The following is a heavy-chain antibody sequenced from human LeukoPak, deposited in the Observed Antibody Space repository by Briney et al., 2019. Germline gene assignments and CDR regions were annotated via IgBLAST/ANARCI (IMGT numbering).Heavy chain of an antibody. Sequence: GGSLRLSCAASGFTVSSNYMSWVRQAPGKGLEWVSVVYSGGSTYYADSVKGRFTISRDNSKNTLYLQMNSLRAEDTAVYYCARNVYYYYGMDVWGQGTTVTVSS. J-gene: IGHJ6*02. CDR1: GFTVSSNY. CDR2: VYSGGST. CDR3: ARNVYYYYGMDV. D-gene: IGHD3-16*01. V-gene: IGHV3-66*01.